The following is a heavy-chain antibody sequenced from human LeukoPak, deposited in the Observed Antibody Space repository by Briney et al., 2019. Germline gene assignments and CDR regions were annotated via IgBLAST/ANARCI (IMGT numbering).Heavy chain of an antibody. CDR3: ARGGDGSYYPIPDY. D-gene: IGHD1-26*01. V-gene: IGHV3-33*01. J-gene: IGHJ4*02. CDR2: IWYDGSNK. Sequence: AGGSLRLSCAASGFTFNNYAMHWVRQAPGKGLEWVAIIWYDGSNKFYADSVKGRCTVSRVNSKSTLYLQMNSLRAEDTAVYYCARGGDGSYYPIPDYWGQGTLVTVSS. CDR1: GFTFNNYA.